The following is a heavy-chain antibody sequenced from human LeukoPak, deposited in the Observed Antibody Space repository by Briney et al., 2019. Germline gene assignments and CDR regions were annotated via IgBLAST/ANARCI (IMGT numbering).Heavy chain of an antibody. CDR2: ISDSGDYT. CDR3: AKDTSIRTYCTNGVCSPFDY. D-gene: IGHD2-8*01. CDR1: GFTFSSYA. J-gene: IGHJ4*02. V-gene: IGHV3-23*01. Sequence: PGGSLRLSCAGSGFTFSSYAMSWVRQAPGQGLEWVSVISDSGDYTSYADSVRGRFTISRDNSRNTLYLQMISLRPEDTAVYYCAKDTSIRTYCTNGVCSPFDYWGQGTLVTVSS.